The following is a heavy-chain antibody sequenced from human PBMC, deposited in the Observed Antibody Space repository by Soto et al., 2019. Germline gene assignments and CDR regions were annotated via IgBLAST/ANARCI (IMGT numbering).Heavy chain of an antibody. J-gene: IGHJ4*02. V-gene: IGHV3-48*02. D-gene: IGHD6-13*01. CDR3: ARISSSPFDY. CDR2: ISTSSTLI. CDR1: GFTFSIYS. Sequence: EVQLVESGGGLVQSGGSLRLSCAASGFTFSIYSMNWVRQAPGKGLEWVSYISTSSTLIYYADSVKGRFTISRDNAKNSLYLQMNSLGDEDTAVYYCARISSSPFDYWGQGTLVTVSS.